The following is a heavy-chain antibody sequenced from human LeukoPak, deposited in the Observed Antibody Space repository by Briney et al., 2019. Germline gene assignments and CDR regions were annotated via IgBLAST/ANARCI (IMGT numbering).Heavy chain of an antibody. CDR1: GFAFSNFA. CDR2: ISGSGGTT. J-gene: IGHJ4*02. V-gene: IGHV3-23*01. Sequence: PGGSLRPSCAASGFAFSNFAMSWVRQTPGKGLEWVSEISGSGGTTYYADSVKGRFTISRDNSKNTLDLQMDSLRAEDTAVYYCARDGSDYGADYWGQGTLVTVSS. CDR3: ARDGSDYGADY. D-gene: IGHD4-17*01.